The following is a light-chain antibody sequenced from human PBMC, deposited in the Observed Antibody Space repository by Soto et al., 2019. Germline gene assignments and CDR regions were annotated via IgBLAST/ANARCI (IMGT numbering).Light chain of an antibody. CDR3: QQYSSTFWT. Sequence: ELVLTHSPGTLSLSPGERTTLSCRASQSISSSYLAWYQQKPGQAPRLLVYGASSRATGIPDRFSGSGSGTDFTLTISRLEPEDFALYYCQQYSSTFWTLGQGTKVDIK. J-gene: IGKJ1*01. CDR1: QSISSSY. CDR2: GAS. V-gene: IGKV3-20*01.